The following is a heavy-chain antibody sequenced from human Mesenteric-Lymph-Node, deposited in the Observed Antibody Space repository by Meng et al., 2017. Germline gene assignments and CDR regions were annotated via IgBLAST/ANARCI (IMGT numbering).Heavy chain of an antibody. Sequence: SETLSLTCTVSAGSMTSRSYYWGWLRQPPGKGLEWIATIHNSGSTYYNPALTSRVTISLDTSKNQFSLRLSSVTAADTAIYYCARDFNITWFYDWGQGTLVTVSS. CDR3: ARDFNITWFYD. D-gene: IGHD3-10*01. CDR1: AGSMTSRSYY. V-gene: IGHV4-39*07. J-gene: IGHJ4*02. CDR2: IHNSGST.